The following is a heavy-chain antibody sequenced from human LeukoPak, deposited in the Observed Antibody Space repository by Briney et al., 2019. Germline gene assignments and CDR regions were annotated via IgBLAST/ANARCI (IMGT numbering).Heavy chain of an antibody. D-gene: IGHD3-10*01. CDR3: AKDQSVSWFGELFVD. CDR2: IRSKAYGGTT. CDR1: GFTFGDYA. J-gene: IGHJ4*02. V-gene: IGHV3-49*03. Sequence: GGSLRLSCTASGFTFGDYAMSWFRQAPGKGLEWVGFIRSKAYGGTTEYAASVKGRFTISRDDSKSIAYLQMNSLRAEDTAVYYCAKDQSVSWFGELFVDWGQGTLVTVSS.